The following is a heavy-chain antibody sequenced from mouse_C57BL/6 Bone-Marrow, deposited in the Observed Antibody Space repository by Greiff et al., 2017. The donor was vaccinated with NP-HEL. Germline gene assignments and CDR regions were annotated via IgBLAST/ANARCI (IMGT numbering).Heavy chain of an antibody. CDR1: GYTFTDYY. D-gene: IGHD1-1*01. Sequence: EVQLQQSGPELVKPGASVKISCKASGYTFTDYYMNWVKQSHGKSLEWIGDINPNNGGTSYNQKFKGKATLTVDKSSSTAYMELRSLTSEDSAVYYCARSLLLRYPYSYWGQGTSVTVSS. CDR2: INPNNGGT. CDR3: ARSLLLRYPYSY. J-gene: IGHJ4*01. V-gene: IGHV1-26*01.